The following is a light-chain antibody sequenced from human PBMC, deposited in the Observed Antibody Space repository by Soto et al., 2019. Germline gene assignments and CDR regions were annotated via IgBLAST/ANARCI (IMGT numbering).Light chain of an antibody. J-gene: IGKJ1*01. CDR2: SAS. V-gene: IGKV3-20*01. Sequence: EIVLTQSPGTLSLSPGERAMLSCRASQRVSSTYLAWYQQKPGQAPRLLIYSASSRAAGIPDAFSGSGSGADFTLTISRLEPEDLAVYYCQQYGSSPETFGQGTKVDIK. CDR3: QQYGSSPET. CDR1: QRVSSTY.